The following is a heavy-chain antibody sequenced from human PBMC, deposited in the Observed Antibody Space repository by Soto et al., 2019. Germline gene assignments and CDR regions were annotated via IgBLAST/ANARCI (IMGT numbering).Heavy chain of an antibody. V-gene: IGHV3-30*18. Sequence: TGGSLRLSCAASGFTFSSYGMHWVRQAPGKGLEWVAVISYDGSNKYYADSVKGRFTISRDNSKNTLYLQMNSLRAEDTAVYYCAKKGVGCSGGSCYSVLGYGMDVWGQGTTVTVSS. CDR1: GFTFSSYG. CDR3: AKKGVGCSGGSCYSVLGYGMDV. D-gene: IGHD2-15*01. CDR2: ISYDGSNK. J-gene: IGHJ6*02.